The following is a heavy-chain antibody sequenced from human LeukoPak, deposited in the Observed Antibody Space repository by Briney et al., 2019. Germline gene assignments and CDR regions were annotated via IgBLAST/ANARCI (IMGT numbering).Heavy chain of an antibody. CDR2: IIPIFGTA. Sequence: GASVEVSCTASGGTFSSYAISWVRQAPGQGLEWMGGIIPIFGTANYAQKFQGRVTITADESTSTAYMELSSLRSEDTAVYYCARDSGARGYGSSPDYWGQGTLVTVSS. J-gene: IGHJ4*02. V-gene: IGHV1-69*13. CDR3: ARDSGARGYGSSPDY. CDR1: GGTFSSYA. D-gene: IGHD5-12*01.